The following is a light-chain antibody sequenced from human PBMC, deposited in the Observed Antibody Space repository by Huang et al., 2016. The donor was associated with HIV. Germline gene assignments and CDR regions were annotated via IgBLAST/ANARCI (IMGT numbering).Light chain of an antibody. CDR2: GAS. CDR3: QQYQDWPRT. V-gene: IGKV3-15*01. Sequence: EIVMTQSPGTLSLSPGERPTLSCRPSQSVSSNLAWYQHKPGQAPRLLIYGASTRATGVPARFSGSGSGTEFTLTISSLQSDDFVVYYCQQYQDWPRTFGQGTKVEIK. J-gene: IGKJ1*01. CDR1: QSVSSN.